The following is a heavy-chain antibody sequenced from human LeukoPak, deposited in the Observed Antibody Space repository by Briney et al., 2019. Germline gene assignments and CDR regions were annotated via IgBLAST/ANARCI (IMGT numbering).Heavy chain of an antibody. J-gene: IGHJ4*02. Sequence: SETLSLTCTVSGGSISSSSYYWGWIRQPPGKGLEWIGSIYYSGSTYYNPSLKSRVTISVDTSKNQFSLKLSSVTAADTAVYYCARGAGWWPYWGQGTLVTVSS. CDR2: IYYSGST. CDR1: GGSISSSSYY. V-gene: IGHV4-39*07. D-gene: IGHD6-19*01. CDR3: ARGAGWWPY.